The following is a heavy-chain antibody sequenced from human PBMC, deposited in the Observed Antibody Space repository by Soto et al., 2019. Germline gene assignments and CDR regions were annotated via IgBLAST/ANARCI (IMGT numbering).Heavy chain of an antibody. Sequence: SVKLSCKASGGTFSSYAISWVRQAPGQGLEWMGGIIPIFGTANYAQKFQGRVTITADESTSTAYMELSSLRSEDTAVYYCAREIVVVPVGYYYYGMDVWGQGTTVTVSS. CDR1: GGTFSSYA. CDR2: IIPIFGTA. CDR3: AREIVVVPVGYYYYGMDV. J-gene: IGHJ6*02. V-gene: IGHV1-69*13. D-gene: IGHD2-2*01.